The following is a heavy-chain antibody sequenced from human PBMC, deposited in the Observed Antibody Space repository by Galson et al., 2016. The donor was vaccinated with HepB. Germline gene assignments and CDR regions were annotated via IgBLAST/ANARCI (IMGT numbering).Heavy chain of an antibody. J-gene: IGHJ6*02. D-gene: IGHD2-2*01. V-gene: IGHV3-11*01. CDR1: GFNFSDFY. CDR3: ARSQVVVLPGIGPNYYYNGLDV. CDR2: ISTSGSSR. Sequence: SLRLSCAGSGFNFSDFYMSWIRQAPGKGLEWVSYISTSGSSRYYGDSVKGRFTISRDNAKNSLHLQMNSLRGEDTAVYYCARSQVVVLPGIGPNYYYNGLDVWGQGTTVTVSS.